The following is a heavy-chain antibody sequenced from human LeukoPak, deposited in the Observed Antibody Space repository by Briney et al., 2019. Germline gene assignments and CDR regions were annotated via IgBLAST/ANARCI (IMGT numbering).Heavy chain of an antibody. J-gene: IGHJ4*02. V-gene: IGHV3-23*01. D-gene: IGHD2-21*01. CDR2: ISGSGGST. Sequence: PGWALRLSCAASGFTFRSYAMSWVRQAPGKGLEGVSAISGSGGSTHYADSVKGRSTISRDNSKNSLYLRMSSLRAEDKAVYYCANGDLRIGYWGQGSLVTVCS. CDR3: ANGDLRIGY. CDR1: GFTFRSYA.